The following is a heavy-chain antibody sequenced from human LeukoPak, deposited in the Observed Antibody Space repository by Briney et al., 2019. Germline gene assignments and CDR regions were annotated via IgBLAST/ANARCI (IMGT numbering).Heavy chain of an antibody. V-gene: IGHV4-61*02. D-gene: IGHD4-17*01. Sequence: SQTLSLTCAVSGGSISWSWIRQPAGKGLEWIGRIYTSGGTIYNPSLKSRVTISIDTSKTQFSLKLSSVTAADTAVYYCARIVYGDYSNWFDPWGQGTLVTVSS. J-gene: IGHJ5*02. CDR1: GGSIS. CDR3: ARIVYGDYSNWFDP. CDR2: IYTSGGT.